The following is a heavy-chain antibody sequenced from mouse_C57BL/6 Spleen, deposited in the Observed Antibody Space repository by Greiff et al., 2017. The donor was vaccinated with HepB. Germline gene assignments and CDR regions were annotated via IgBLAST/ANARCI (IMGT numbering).Heavy chain of an antibody. Sequence: VKLVESGPGLVAPSQSLSITCTVSGFSLTSYAISWVRQPPGKGLEWLGVIWTGGGTNYNSALKSRLSISKDNSKSQVFLKMNSLQTDDTARYYCALITTVVPHWYFDVWGTGTTVTVSS. V-gene: IGHV2-9-1*01. J-gene: IGHJ1*03. CDR3: ALITTVVPHWYFDV. D-gene: IGHD1-1*01. CDR2: IWTGGGT. CDR1: GFSLTSYA.